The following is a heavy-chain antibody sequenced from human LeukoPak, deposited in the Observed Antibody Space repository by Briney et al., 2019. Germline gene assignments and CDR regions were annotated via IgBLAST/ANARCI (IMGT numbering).Heavy chain of an antibody. D-gene: IGHD2-8*02. Sequence: GGSLRLSCAASGFTFSSYSMNWVRQAPGKGLEWVSSISSSSSHIYYADSVKCPFTISRDNAKNSLYLQMNSLRAEDTAVYYCAREHSGGLDYWGQGTLVTVSS. J-gene: IGHJ4*02. CDR1: GFTFSSYS. V-gene: IGHV3-21*01. CDR2: ISSSSSHI. CDR3: AREHSGGLDY.